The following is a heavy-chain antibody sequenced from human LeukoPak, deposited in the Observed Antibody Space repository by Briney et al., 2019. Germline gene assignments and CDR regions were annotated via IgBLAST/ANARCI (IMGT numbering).Heavy chain of an antibody. CDR2: LSGDGGYK. J-gene: IGHJ4*02. V-gene: IGHV3-23*01. D-gene: IGHD3-10*01. CDR1: GFTFTTYA. Sequence: PGGSLRLSCAASGFTFTTYAMNWVRQAPGKGLEWVSGLSGDGGYKYYADSAKGRFTISRDNSKNTLHLQMSGLRAEDTAIYYCTRDPSGSGPDFDFWGQGTLVIVSS. CDR3: TRDPSGSGPDFDF.